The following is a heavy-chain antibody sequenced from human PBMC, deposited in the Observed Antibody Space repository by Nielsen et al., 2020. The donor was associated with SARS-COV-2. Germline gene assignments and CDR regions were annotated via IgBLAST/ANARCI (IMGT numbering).Heavy chain of an antibody. J-gene: IGHJ5*02. D-gene: IGHD2-2*01. V-gene: IGHV5-10-1*01. CDR1: GYSFTSYW. CDR2: IDPSDSYT. CDR3: ARLFTDIVVVPAAKGTNWLDP. Sequence: GESLKISCKGSGYSFTSYWISWVRQMPGKGLEWMGRIDPSDSYTNYSPSFQGHVTISAGKSISTAYLQWSSLKASDTAMYYCARLFTDIVVVPAAKGTNWLDPWGQGTLVTVSS.